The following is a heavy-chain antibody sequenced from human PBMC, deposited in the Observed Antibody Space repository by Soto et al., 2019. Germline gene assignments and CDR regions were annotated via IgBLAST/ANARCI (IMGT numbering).Heavy chain of an antibody. J-gene: IGHJ3*02. V-gene: IGHV1-58*02. CDR2: IVVGSGNT. CDR1: GFTFTSSA. Sequence: GAPVKVSCKASGFTFTSSAMQWVRQARGQRLEWIGWIVVGSGNTNYAQKFQERVTITRDMSTSTAYMELSSLRAEDTAVFYCAKTITIFGVAPDAFDIWGQGTMVTVSS. CDR3: AKTITIFGVAPDAFDI. D-gene: IGHD3-3*01.